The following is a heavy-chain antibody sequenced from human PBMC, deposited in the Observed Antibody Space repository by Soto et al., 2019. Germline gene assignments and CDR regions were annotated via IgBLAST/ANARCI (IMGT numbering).Heavy chain of an antibody. CDR1: GGSISSYY. Sequence: SETLSLTCTVSGGSISSYYWSWIRQPPGKGLEWIGYIYYSGSTNYNPSLKSRVTISVDTSRNQFSLKLSSVTAADTAVYYCARERPDGARLDPWGQGTLVTVSS. CDR2: IYYSGST. J-gene: IGHJ5*02. CDR3: ARERPDGARLDP. V-gene: IGHV4-59*12. D-gene: IGHD6-6*01.